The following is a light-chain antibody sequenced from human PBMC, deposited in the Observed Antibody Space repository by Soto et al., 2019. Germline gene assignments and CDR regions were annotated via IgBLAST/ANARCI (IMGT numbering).Light chain of an antibody. CDR1: QGINSE. CDR3: QQGHNWPLT. Sequence: EILMRKSQATRSLSQGERAPLSCRPSQGINSELAWYQQKPGQPPRLLIYGASTRATGVPARFTGSESGSEFTLTISGLQSEDFAVYYCQQGHNWPLTFGQGTRLEI. V-gene: IGKV3-15*01. CDR2: GAS. J-gene: IGKJ2*01.